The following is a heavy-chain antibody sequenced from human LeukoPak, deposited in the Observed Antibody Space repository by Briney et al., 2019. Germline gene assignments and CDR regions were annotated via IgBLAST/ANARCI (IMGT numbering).Heavy chain of an antibody. D-gene: IGHD3-10*01. Sequence: ASVKVSCKASGYTFTNYLMHWVRQAPGQRLKWMGWINTGSGTTKYSQIFQGRVTITRDTSASTAYMELSSLRSEDTAVYYCARPYTSGSSNWFDPWGQGTLVTVSS. J-gene: IGHJ5*02. CDR1: GYTFTNYL. CDR3: ARPYTSGSSNWFDP. CDR2: INTGSGTT. V-gene: IGHV1-3*04.